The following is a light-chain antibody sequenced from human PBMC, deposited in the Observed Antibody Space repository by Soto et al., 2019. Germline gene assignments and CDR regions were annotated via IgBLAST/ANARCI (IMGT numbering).Light chain of an antibody. Sequence: QSALTQPASVSGSPGQSITISCTGTRSDIGAYNFVSWYQQHPGEVPKLILYDVNVRPSGVSNRFSGSKSGNTASLTISGLQAEDEAYYYCTSWTTSTTMIFGGGTQLTVL. V-gene: IGLV2-14*03. J-gene: IGLJ2*01. CDR1: RSDIGAYNF. CDR2: DVN. CDR3: TSWTTSTTMI.